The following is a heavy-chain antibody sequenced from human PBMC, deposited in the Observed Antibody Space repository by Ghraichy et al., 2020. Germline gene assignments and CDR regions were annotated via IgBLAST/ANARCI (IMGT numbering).Heavy chain of an antibody. CDR1: GGSISSSSYY. J-gene: IGHJ4*02. D-gene: IGHD6-19*01. CDR3: SGGYSSGWYQDY. V-gene: IGHV4-39*01. Sequence: ESLNISCTVSGGSISSSSYYWGWIRQPPGKGLEWIGSIYYSGSTYYNPSLKSRVTISVDTSKNQFSLKLSSVTAADTAVYYCSGGYSSGWYQDYWGQGTLVTVSS. CDR2: IYYSGST.